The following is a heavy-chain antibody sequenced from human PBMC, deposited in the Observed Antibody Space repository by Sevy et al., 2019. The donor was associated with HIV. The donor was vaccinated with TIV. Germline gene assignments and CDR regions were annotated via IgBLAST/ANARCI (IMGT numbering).Heavy chain of an antibody. Sequence: SETLSLTCTVSGGSISSYYWSWIRQPPGKGLEWIGYIYYSGSTNYNPSLKSRVTISVDTSKNQFSLKLNSVTAADTAVYYGARGRQDSGSYSDTYYYYYMDVWGKGTTVTVSS. V-gene: IGHV4-59*01. CDR2: IYYSGST. D-gene: IGHD1-26*01. CDR1: GGSISSYY. CDR3: ARGRQDSGSYSDTYYYYYMDV. J-gene: IGHJ6*03.